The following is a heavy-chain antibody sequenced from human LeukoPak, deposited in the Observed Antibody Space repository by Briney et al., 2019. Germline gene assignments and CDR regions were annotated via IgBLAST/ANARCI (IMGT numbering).Heavy chain of an antibody. D-gene: IGHD2-15*01. Sequence: ASVKLSCKASGYTFTGYYMHWVRQAPGQGLEWMGIINPSGGSTSYAQKFQGRVTMTRDASTSTVYMELSSLRSEDTAVYYCARDFPTHCSGGSCYSGNYYYYMDVWGKGTTVTISS. CDR1: GYTFTGYY. J-gene: IGHJ6*03. V-gene: IGHV1-46*01. CDR3: ARDFPTHCSGGSCYSGNYYYYMDV. CDR2: INPSGGST.